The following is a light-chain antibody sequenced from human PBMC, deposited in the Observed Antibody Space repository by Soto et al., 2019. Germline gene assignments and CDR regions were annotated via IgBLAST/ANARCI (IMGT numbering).Light chain of an antibody. V-gene: IGKV3-15*01. CDR1: QSVSSN. CDR2: GTS. Sequence: EIVMTQSPATLSVSPGERATLSCRASQSVSSNLAWYRQTPGQAPRLLIYGTSTRATGIPARFSGSGSGTEFTLTISSLQSEDFALYYCLQYNNWPPIFGGGTKVEIK. J-gene: IGKJ4*01. CDR3: LQYNNWPPI.